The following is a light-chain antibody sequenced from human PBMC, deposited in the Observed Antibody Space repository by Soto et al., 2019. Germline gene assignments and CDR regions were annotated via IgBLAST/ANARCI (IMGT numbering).Light chain of an antibody. V-gene: IGLV2-23*02. CDR3: SSYAGISEV. CDR1: SSDVGNYNL. J-gene: IGLJ1*01. CDR2: EVD. Sequence: QSVLAQPASVSGSPGQAITISCTGASSDVGNYNLVSWYQQHPGRAPKLMIYEVDSRPSGVSSRFPGSKSGNTASLTISGLQAEDVADYYCSSYAGISEVFGTGTKVTVL.